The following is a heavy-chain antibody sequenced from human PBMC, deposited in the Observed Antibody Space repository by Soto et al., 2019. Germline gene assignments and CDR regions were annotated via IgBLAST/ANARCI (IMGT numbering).Heavy chain of an antibody. CDR1: GFTVTSNG. CDR2: ISPNGQGI. D-gene: IGHD6-19*01. V-gene: IGHV3-23*01. Sequence: EVKLLESGGGLVQPGGSLRLSCGVSGFTVTSNGVSWVRQAPGKGLAWVSAISPNGQGIWYADSVKGRFTISRDISRNTVFLPMASLRAEDTAVYYCATSGWNEDFYYYYGMDVWGQGTTVTVSS. J-gene: IGHJ6*02. CDR3: ATSGWNEDFYYYYGMDV.